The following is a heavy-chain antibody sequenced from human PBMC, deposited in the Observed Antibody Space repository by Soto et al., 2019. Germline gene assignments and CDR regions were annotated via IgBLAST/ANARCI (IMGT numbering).Heavy chain of an antibody. CDR1: GGSFGGYV. CDR3: ATGSIEIAARRFYYEMAV. J-gene: IGHJ6*02. V-gene: IGHV1-69*01. D-gene: IGHD6-6*01. Sequence: QVQLVQSGAEVKKPGSSVKVSCKTSGGSFGGYVISWVRQAPGQGLEWMGGITPVLGTVDYAQKFQCRVTISTAELSTIAYMDLSSLTYEDTAVYFCATGSIEIAARRFYYEMAVWGQGTTVVVSS. CDR2: ITPVLGTV.